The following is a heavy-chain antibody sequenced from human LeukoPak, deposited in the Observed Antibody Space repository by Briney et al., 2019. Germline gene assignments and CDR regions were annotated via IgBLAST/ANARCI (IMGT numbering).Heavy chain of an antibody. V-gene: IGHV3-53*01. Sequence: GGSLRLSCAASGFTVSNNRLSWVRQAPGMGLEWVSTIYSDGNTYYPDSVKGRFTISRYGSKNTLYLQLNSLRTEDTAIYYCVREREGSNSEHWGQGTLVTVSS. J-gene: IGHJ1*01. CDR3: VREREGSNSEH. CDR1: GFTVSNNR. D-gene: IGHD1-26*01. CDR2: IYSDGNT.